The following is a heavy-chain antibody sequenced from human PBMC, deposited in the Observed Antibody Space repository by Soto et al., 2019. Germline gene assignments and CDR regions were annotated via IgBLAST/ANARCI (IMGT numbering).Heavy chain of an antibody. CDR2: LYYRSKWLN. J-gene: IGHJ4*02. CDR3: ARFGSGWWFDY. V-gene: IGHV6-1*01. CDR1: GDSVSSNSVA. Sequence: QVQLQQSGPGLVKSSQTLSLTCAISGDSVSSNSVAWNWIRQSPSRGLEWLGRLYYRSKWLNDYAVSVKSXXNXNXXTSKNQFSLQLNSVTPEDTAVYYCARFGSGWWFDYWGQGTLVTVSS. D-gene: IGHD6-19*01.